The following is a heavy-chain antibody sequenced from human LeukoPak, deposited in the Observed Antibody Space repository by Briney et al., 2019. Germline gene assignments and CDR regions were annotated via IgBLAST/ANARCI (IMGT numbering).Heavy chain of an antibody. Sequence: WRSLRLSCADSGFTFSSYAMHWVRQAPGKGLEWVAVISYDGSNKYYADSVKGRFTISRDNSKNTLYLQMNSLRAEDTAVYYCARDYSNFDYWGQGTLVTVSS. J-gene: IGHJ4*02. D-gene: IGHD4-11*01. V-gene: IGHV3-30-3*01. CDR1: GFTFSSYA. CDR2: ISYDGSNK. CDR3: ARDYSNFDY.